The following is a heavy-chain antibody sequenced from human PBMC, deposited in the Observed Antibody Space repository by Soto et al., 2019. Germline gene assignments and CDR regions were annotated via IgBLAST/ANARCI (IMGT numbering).Heavy chain of an antibody. CDR1: GYTFTGYY. CDR2: INPNSGGT. Sequence: ASVKVSCKXSGYTFTGYYMHWVRQAPGQGLEWMGWINPNSGGTNYAQKFQGRVTMTRDTSISTAYMELSRLRSDDTAVYYCARGHYDILTGYSPFGCWGQGTLVTVSS. CDR3: ARGHYDILTGYSPFGC. J-gene: IGHJ4*02. V-gene: IGHV1-2*02. D-gene: IGHD3-9*01.